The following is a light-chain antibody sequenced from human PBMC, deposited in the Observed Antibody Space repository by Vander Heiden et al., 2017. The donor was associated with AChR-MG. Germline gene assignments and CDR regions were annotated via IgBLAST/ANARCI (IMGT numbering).Light chain of an antibody. V-gene: IGKV1-39*01. CDR3: QQSFSVPFT. CDR1: QSISSN. J-gene: IGKJ4*01. CDR2: LTS. Sequence: DIQMTQSPSSLSASVGYRVTITCRASQSISSNLNWYQQKPGKAPKLLIYLTSSLQSGVPSTFGGSGSGTHFTLTISSLQPEDFATYYCQQSFSVPFTFGGGTKVEIK.